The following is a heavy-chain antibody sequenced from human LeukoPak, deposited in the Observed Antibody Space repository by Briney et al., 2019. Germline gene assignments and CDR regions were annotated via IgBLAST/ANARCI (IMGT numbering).Heavy chain of an antibody. J-gene: IGHJ3*02. CDR3: AKGRDGYNFDAFDI. D-gene: IGHD5-24*01. V-gene: IGHV3-9*03. CDR2: ISWNSGSI. Sequence: GGSLRLSCAASGFTFDDYAMHWVRQAPGKGLEWVSGISWNSGSIGYGDSVKGRLTISRDNAKNSLYLQMNSLRAEDMALYYCAKGRDGYNFDAFDIWGQGTMVTVSS. CDR1: GFTFDDYA.